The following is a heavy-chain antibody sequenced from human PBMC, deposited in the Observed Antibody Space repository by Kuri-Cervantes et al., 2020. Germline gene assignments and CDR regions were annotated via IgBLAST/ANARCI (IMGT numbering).Heavy chain of an antibody. V-gene: IGHV3-66*02. Sequence: GGSLRLSCAASGFTVSSNYMSWVRQAPGKGLEWVSVIYSGGSTYYADSVKGRFTISRDNSKNTLYLQMNSPRAEDTAVYYCARDRASYRGVRFDYWGQGTLVTVSS. D-gene: IGHD3-16*02. CDR2: IYSGGST. CDR1: GFTVSSNY. J-gene: IGHJ4*02. CDR3: ARDRASYRGVRFDY.